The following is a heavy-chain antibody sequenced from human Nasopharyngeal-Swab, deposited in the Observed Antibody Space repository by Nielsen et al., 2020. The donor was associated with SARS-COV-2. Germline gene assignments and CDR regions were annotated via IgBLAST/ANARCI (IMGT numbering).Heavy chain of an antibody. CDR3: ARVKDTAMVKFLDY. Sequence: ESLKISCKGSGYSFTSYWISWVRQMPGKGLEWMGRIDPSDSYTNYSPSFQGHVTISAGKSISTAYLQWSSLKASDTAMYYCARVKDTAMVKFLDYWGQGTRVTVSS. CDR1: GYSFTSYW. V-gene: IGHV5-10-1*01. J-gene: IGHJ4*02. CDR2: IDPSDSYT. D-gene: IGHD5-18*01.